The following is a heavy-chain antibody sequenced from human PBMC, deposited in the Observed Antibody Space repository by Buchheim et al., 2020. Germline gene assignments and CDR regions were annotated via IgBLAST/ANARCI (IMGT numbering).Heavy chain of an antibody. CDR3: AKDRVAVATRSFDY. Sequence: VQLLESGGGLVQPGGSLRLSCAASGFTFNGYAMTWVRQAPGKGLEWISTIRGSGDGAYYADSVKGRFTISRDNSKNTAYLQIDGLRAEDTAVYYCAKDRVAVATRSFDYWGQGTL. CDR1: GFTFNGYA. V-gene: IGHV3-23*01. D-gene: IGHD6-19*01. CDR2: IRGSGDGA. J-gene: IGHJ4*02.